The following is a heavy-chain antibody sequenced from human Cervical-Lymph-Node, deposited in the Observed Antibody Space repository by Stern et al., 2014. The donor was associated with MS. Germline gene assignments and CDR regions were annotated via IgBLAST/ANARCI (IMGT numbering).Heavy chain of an antibody. CDR3: ASRYDYGDYIY. D-gene: IGHD4-17*01. Sequence: QVQLGQSWGGLVQPGTSLRLSCESPGLTFSVHAFSWVRQAPGEGLAWVAFLSHDGLKKYADSMKGRFTVSRDNSRNTLFLQMNSLRTEDTALYYCASRYDYGDYIYWGQGSLVTVSP. CDR1: GLTFSVHA. V-gene: IGHV3-30-3*01. CDR2: LSHDGLKK. J-gene: IGHJ4*02.